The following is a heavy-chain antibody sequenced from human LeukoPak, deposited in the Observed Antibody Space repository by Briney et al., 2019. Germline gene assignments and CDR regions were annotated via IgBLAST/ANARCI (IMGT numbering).Heavy chain of an antibody. V-gene: IGHV4-39*02. D-gene: IGHD6-13*01. CDR3: ARDVALAAAGHDAFDF. Sequence: PSETLSLTCTVSGGSISSSSYYWGWIRQPPGKGLEWIGSIYYSGSTYYNPSLKSRVTISVDTSKNQFSLKLNSVTAAAAAVYYCARDVALAAAGHDAFDFGDQGTRVTVSA. CDR1: GGSISSSSYY. CDR2: IYYSGST. J-gene: IGHJ3*01.